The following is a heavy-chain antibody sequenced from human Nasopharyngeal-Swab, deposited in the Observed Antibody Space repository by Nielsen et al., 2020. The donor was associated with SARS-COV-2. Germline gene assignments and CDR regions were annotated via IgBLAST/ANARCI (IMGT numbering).Heavy chain of an antibody. CDR3: AKVGAILHIAVAAAGFDF. Sequence: GGSLRLSCAASGFTFNNFGMHWVRQAPGKGLEWVAMISYEGSITFYADSVKGRFTISRDSSKNMVFLQMNTLTTEDTGVYYCAKVGAILHIAVAAAGFDFWGQGTLVTVSS. CDR1: GFTFNNFG. CDR2: ISYEGSIT. J-gene: IGHJ4*02. D-gene: IGHD6-19*01. V-gene: IGHV3-30*18.